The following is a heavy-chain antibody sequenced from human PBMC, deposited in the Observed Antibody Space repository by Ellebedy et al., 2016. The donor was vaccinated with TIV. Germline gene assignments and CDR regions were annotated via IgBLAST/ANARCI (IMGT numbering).Heavy chain of an antibody. CDR3: ARAEMSTNYNWFDS. V-gene: IGHV7-4-1*02. CDR2: INTNTGNP. J-gene: IGHJ5*01. Sequence: AASVKVSCKASGYSFTSYAINWVRQDPGQGLEWLGWINTNTGNPTYAQGFIGRLVFSFDTSVSTAYLQISGLKVEDTAMYYCARAEMSTNYNWFDSWGQGTLVTVSS. CDR1: GYSFTSYA. D-gene: IGHD5-24*01.